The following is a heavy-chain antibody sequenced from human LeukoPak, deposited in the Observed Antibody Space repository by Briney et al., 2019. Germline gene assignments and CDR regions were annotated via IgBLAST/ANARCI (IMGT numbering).Heavy chain of an antibody. CDR2: FDPEDGET. CDR3: AINMITFGGVNYY. Sequence: ASVKVSCKVSGYTLTELSMHWVRQAPGKGLEWTGGFDPEDGETIYAQKFQGRVTMTEDTSTDTAYMELSSLRSEDTAVYYCAINMITFGGVNYYWGQGTLVTVSS. D-gene: IGHD3-16*01. V-gene: IGHV1-24*01. J-gene: IGHJ4*02. CDR1: GYTLTELS.